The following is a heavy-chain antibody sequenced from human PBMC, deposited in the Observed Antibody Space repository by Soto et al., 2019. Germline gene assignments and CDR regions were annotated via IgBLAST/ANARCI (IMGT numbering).Heavy chain of an antibody. CDR2: IIPIFGTA. CDR3: ARSVDEKTEVVAATLYYYYYYGMDV. J-gene: IGHJ6*02. V-gene: IGHV1-69*01. Sequence: QVPLVQSGAEVKKPGSSVKVSCKASGGTFSSYAISWVRQAPGQGLEWMGGIIPIFGTANYAQKFQGRVTITADESTSTAYMELSSLRSEDTAVYYCARSVDEKTEVVAATLYYYYYYGMDVWGQGTTVTVSS. D-gene: IGHD2-15*01. CDR1: GGTFSSYA.